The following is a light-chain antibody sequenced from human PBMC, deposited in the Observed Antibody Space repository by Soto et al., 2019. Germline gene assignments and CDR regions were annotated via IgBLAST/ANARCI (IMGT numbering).Light chain of an antibody. CDR3: QQYCSSPSWT. V-gene: IGKV3-20*01. CDR1: QSVSSSY. CDR2: GAS. Sequence: EIVLTQSPGTLSLSPGERATLSCRASQSVSSSYLAWYQQKPGQAPRLLIYGASSRATVIPDRFSGSGSGTDFTLTISRLEPEDFAVYYCQQYCSSPSWTFGQGTKVEIK. J-gene: IGKJ1*01.